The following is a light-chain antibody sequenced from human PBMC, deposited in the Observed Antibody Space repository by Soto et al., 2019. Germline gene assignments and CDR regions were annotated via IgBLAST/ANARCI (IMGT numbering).Light chain of an antibody. CDR3: TSYTSSSTL. CDR2: EVS. V-gene: IGLV2-14*01. Sequence: QSVLTQPASVSGSPGQSITISCTGTSSDVGGYNYVSWYQQHPGKAPKLMIYEVSGRPSGVSNRFSGSKSGNTASLTISGLQAEDEADYYCTSYTSSSTLFGGGTKLTVL. CDR1: SSDVGGYNY. J-gene: IGLJ2*01.